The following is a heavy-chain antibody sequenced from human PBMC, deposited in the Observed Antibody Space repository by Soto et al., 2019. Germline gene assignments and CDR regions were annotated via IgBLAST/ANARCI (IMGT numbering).Heavy chain of an antibody. J-gene: IGHJ4*02. CDR2: ISGDGRTT. CDR1: GFTFSSHW. CDR3: ARGVPNCSSSSCYFDF. Sequence: EVPLVESGGGLVQPGGSLRLSCAASGFTFSSHWMNWVRQAPGKGLVWVSRISGDGRTTSHADSVKGRFTISRDNAKNTLYLQMNSLRVEDTAVYYCARGVPNCSSSSCYFDFWGQGRLVTVSS. V-gene: IGHV3-74*01. D-gene: IGHD2-2*01.